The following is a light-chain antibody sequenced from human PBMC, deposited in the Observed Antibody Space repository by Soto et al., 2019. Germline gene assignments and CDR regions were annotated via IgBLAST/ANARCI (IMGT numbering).Light chain of an antibody. Sequence: EIVLTQSPATLSLSPGERATLSCRASQSVSSYLAWYQQKPGQAPRLLIYDASNRATGIPARFSGSGSGTDFTLTISSLEPEDFAFYYCQQCSTSITFGPGTKVDIK. J-gene: IGKJ3*01. CDR2: DAS. V-gene: IGKV3-11*01. CDR3: QQCSTSIT. CDR1: QSVSSY.